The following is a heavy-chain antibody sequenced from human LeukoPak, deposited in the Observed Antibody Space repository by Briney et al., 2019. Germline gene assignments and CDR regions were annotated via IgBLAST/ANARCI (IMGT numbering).Heavy chain of an antibody. Sequence: SETLSLTCTVSGGSISSYYWSWIRQPAGKGLEWIGRIYTSGSTNYNPSLKSRVTMSIDTSKNQFPLKLSSVTAADTAVYYCAKDNYSNYGGWFDPWGQGTLVTVSS. CDR1: GGSISSYY. D-gene: IGHD4-11*01. CDR2: IYTSGST. J-gene: IGHJ5*02. V-gene: IGHV4-4*07. CDR3: AKDNYSNYGGWFDP.